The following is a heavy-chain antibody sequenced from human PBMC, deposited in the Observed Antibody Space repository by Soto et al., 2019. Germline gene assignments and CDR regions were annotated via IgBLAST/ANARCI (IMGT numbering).Heavy chain of an antibody. Sequence: GGSLRLSCAASGFTFSSYWMHWVRQAPGKGLVWVSRINSDGSSTSYADSVKGRFTISRDNAKNTLYLQMNSLRAEDTAVYYCARGRAYSSGWYEGNWFDPWGQGTLVTVSS. V-gene: IGHV3-74*01. CDR2: INSDGSST. CDR3: ARGRAYSSGWYEGNWFDP. CDR1: GFTFSSYW. J-gene: IGHJ5*02. D-gene: IGHD6-19*01.